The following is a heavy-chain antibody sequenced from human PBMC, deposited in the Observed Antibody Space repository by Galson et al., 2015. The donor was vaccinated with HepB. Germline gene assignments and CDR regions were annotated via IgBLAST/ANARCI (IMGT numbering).Heavy chain of an antibody. D-gene: IGHD3-10*02. CDR2: ITPILNKS. Sequence: SVKVSCKASGGTFSSYTISWVRQAPGQGLEYMGRITPILNKSNYVERFQGRVTITADKSTNTAYMELSGLRFEDTAVYYCARSIEDFYYYVDSGEEDSWGQGTLVIVSS. V-gene: IGHV1-69*02. CDR3: ARSIEDFYYYVDSGEEDS. CDR1: GGTFSSYT. J-gene: IGHJ4*02.